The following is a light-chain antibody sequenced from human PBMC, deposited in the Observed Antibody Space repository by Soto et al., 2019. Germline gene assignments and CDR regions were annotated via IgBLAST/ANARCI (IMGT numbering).Light chain of an antibody. CDR3: QKYNSAPWT. V-gene: IGKV1-27*01. CDR2: GAS. J-gene: IGKJ1*01. Sequence: DIQMTQSPSSLSASVGDRVTITCRASQGISNYLAWYQQKPGKVPTLLIYGASTLQSGVSSRFSDRGSGTEFTLTISSLQPEDVATYYCQKYNSAPWTFGQGTKVEIK. CDR1: QGISNY.